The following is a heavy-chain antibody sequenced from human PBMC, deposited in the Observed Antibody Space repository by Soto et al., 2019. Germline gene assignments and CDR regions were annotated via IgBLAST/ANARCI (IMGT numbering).Heavy chain of an antibody. CDR2: FDLENGET. CDR3: ARAFGDAYYFDY. Sequence: GASVKVSCKVSGYTLTELSIQWVRQAPGEGLEWMGGFDLENGETIYAQRFQGRVTMTEESSADTPYMELSSLRSEDTAVYYCARAFGDAYYFDYWGQGTLVTVYS. J-gene: IGHJ4*02. CDR1: GYTLTELS. D-gene: IGHD2-21*02. V-gene: IGHV1-24*01.